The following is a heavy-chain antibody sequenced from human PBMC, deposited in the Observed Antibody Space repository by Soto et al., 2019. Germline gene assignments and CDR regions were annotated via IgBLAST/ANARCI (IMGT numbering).Heavy chain of an antibody. D-gene: IGHD2-15*01. CDR1: GFTFSNAW. J-gene: IGHJ5*02. CDR3: TTEGYCSGGSCYGDWFDP. Sequence: EVQLVESGGGLAKPGGSLRLSCAASGFTFSNAWMNWVRQAPGKGLEWVGRIKSKTDGGTTDYAAPVKGRFTISRDDSKNTLYLQMNSLKTEDTAVYYCTTEGYCSGGSCYGDWFDPWGQGTLVTVSS. V-gene: IGHV3-15*07. CDR2: IKSKTDGGTT.